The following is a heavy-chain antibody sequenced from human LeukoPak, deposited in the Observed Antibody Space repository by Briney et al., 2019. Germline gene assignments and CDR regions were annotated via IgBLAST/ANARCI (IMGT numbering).Heavy chain of an antibody. J-gene: IGHJ4*02. CDR3: AKDIGAAMAITLFDY. CDR2: ISYDGNNK. Sequence: GGSLRLSCSASGFTFSSYSMHWVRQAPGKGLEWVAVISYDGNNKYDADSVKGRFTISRDNAKNSLYLQMNSLRAEDTALYYCAKDIGAAMAITLFDYWGQGTLVTVSS. V-gene: IGHV3-30-3*01. CDR1: GFTFSSYS. D-gene: IGHD5-18*01.